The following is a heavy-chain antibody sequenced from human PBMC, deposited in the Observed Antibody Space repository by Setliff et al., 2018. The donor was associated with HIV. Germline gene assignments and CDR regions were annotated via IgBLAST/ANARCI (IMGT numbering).Heavy chain of an antibody. Sequence: SETLSLTCTVSGGSINSHYWSWIRQPPGKGLEYIGYIYFTGITNYNPPLQSRVTISIDTTKKQLFLRVRSVTAADTAVYYCARGGYSSKWYSWFDPWGQGTLVTVTS. D-gene: IGHD2-2*01. J-gene: IGHJ5*01. CDR3: ARGGYSSKWYSWFDP. CDR1: GGSINSHY. V-gene: IGHV4-59*11. CDR2: IYFTGIT.